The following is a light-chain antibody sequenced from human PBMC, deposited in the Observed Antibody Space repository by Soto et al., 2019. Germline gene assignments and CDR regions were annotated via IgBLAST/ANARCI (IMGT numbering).Light chain of an antibody. CDR3: SSYAGSNNVV. CDR1: SSDVGGYNY. V-gene: IGLV2-8*01. CDR2: EVS. Sequence: QSALTQPHSASGSPGQSVTLSCTGTSSDVGGYNYVSWYQQHPGKAPKLMIYEVSKRPSGVPDRFSGSKSGNTASLTVSGLQAEDEADYYCSSYAGSNNVVFGGGTKLTVL. J-gene: IGLJ2*01.